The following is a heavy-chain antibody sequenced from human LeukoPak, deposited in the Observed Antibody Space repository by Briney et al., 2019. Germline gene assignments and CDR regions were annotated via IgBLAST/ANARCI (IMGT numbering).Heavy chain of an antibody. CDR2: IWYDGSNK. Sequence: GRSLRLSCAASGFTFSSYGMHWVRQAPGKGLEWVSVIWYDGSNKYYADSVKGRFTISRDNSKNTLYLQMNSLRAEDTAVYYCARASDYYDSSGRPFDIWGQGTMVTVSS. CDR1: GFTFSSYG. J-gene: IGHJ3*02. CDR3: ARASDYYDSSGRPFDI. V-gene: IGHV3-33*01. D-gene: IGHD3-22*01.